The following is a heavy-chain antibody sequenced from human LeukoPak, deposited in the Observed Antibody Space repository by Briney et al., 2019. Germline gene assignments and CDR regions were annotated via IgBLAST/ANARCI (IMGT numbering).Heavy chain of an antibody. CDR1: AGSVSRDSYY. V-gene: IGHV4-34*01. Sequence: PSETLSLTCTVSAGSVSRDSYYWSWIRQPPGKGLEWIGEINHSGSTNYNPSLKSRVTISVDTSKNQFSLKLSSVTAADTAVYYCARERRIVSVNWFDPWGQGTLVTVSS. D-gene: IGHD1-1*01. J-gene: IGHJ5*02. CDR3: ARERRIVSVNWFDP. CDR2: INHSGST.